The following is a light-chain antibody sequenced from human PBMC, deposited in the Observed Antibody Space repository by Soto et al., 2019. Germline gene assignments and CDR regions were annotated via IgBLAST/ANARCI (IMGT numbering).Light chain of an antibody. J-gene: IGKJ1*01. CDR1: QSVDSY. CDR3: QQRSHWPT. Sequence: EIVLTQSPATLSLSPGERATLSCRASQSVDSYLAWYQQKPGQAPRLLIYNASNRATGIPARFSGSGSGTDFTLTISSLEPEDFAIYYCQQRSHWPTFGQGTKVEIK. V-gene: IGKV3-11*01. CDR2: NAS.